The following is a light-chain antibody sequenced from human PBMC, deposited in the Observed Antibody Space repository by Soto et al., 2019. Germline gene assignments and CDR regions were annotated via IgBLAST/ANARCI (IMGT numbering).Light chain of an antibody. CDR3: SSYTSSSLWV. J-gene: IGLJ3*02. CDR2: EVS. CDR1: SNDVGGYDY. V-gene: IGLV2-14*01. Sequence: QSALTQPASVSGSPGQSITISCTGNSNDVGGYDYVSWYQHHPGKAPKLLIYEVSNRPSGVSNRFSGSKSANTASLTISGLQAEDEADYYCSSYTSSSLWVFGGGTKLTVL.